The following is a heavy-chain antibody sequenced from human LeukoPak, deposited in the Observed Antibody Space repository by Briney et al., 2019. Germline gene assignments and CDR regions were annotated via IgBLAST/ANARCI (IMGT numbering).Heavy chain of an antibody. CDR3: ARDSCAGLYYYYIDV. Sequence: SETLSLTCSVSGVSISSYYWSWIRPPAGKGLEWMGRIYNSGRTNYNPSLKSRVTMSVDTSKNQCSVKLSSVTAADTAVYYCARDSCAGLYYYYIDVWGKGTTVTISS. CDR1: GVSISSYY. CDR2: IYNSGRT. D-gene: IGHD3-10*01. J-gene: IGHJ6*03. V-gene: IGHV4-4*07.